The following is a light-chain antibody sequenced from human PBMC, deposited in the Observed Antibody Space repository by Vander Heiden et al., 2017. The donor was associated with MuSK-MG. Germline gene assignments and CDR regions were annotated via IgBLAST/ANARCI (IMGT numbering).Light chain of an antibody. J-gene: IGLJ3*02. V-gene: IGLV2-11*01. Sequence: QSALTQPRSVSGSPGQSVTISCTGTSSDVGGYNFVSWYQQHPGKAPKLMIYDVTKRPSGVPDRFSGSKSGNTASLTISGLQAEDEADYYCCSYASSHTLVFGGGTKLTVL. CDR1: SSDVGGYNF. CDR2: DVT. CDR3: CSYASSHTLV.